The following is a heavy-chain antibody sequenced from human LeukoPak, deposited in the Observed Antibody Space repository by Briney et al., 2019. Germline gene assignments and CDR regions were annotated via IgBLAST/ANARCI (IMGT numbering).Heavy chain of an antibody. CDR1: AGFTFSDYW. J-gene: IGHJ4*02. V-gene: IGHV3-7*03. D-gene: IGHD6-19*01. Sequence: GGSLRLSCAASAGFTFSDYWMNWVRQAPGKGLEWVAIIKQDGREKLYVDSVKSRFPISRDNAKSSLYLQMNSLRAEDTAVYYCVSGIGWLPDYWGQGTLVTVSS. CDR2: IKQDGREK. CDR3: VSGIGWLPDY.